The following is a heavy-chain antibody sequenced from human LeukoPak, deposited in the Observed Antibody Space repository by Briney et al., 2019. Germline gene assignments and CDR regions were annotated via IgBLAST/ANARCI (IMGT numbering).Heavy chain of an antibody. CDR3: AQGGATISDY. CDR1: GFTFSSYS. D-gene: IGHD5-12*01. Sequence: GGSLRLSCAASGFTFSSYSMSWVRQAPGKGLEWVSAISGSGGSTYYADSVKGRFTISRDNSKNTLYLQMNTLRVEDTAVYYCAQGGATISDYWGQGTLVTVSS. V-gene: IGHV3-23*01. CDR2: ISGSGGST. J-gene: IGHJ4*02.